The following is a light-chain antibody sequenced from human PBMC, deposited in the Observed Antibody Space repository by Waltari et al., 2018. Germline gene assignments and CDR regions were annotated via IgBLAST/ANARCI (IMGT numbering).Light chain of an antibody. V-gene: IGKV3-11*01. CDR1: QSVSNY. J-gene: IGKJ4*01. CDR3: QQRSDWPPLVT. CDR2: DAS. Sequence: EIVLTQSPATLSLSPGERATLSCRASQSVSNYLAWYQQKPGQPPRLLIYDASSRATGIPARFSGSGSGTDFTLTISSLEPEDFAVYYCQQRSDWPPLVTFGGGTKVEMK.